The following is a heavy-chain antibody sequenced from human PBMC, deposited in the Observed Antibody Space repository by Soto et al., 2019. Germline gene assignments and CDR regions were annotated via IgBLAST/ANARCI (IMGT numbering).Heavy chain of an antibody. V-gene: IGHV3-74*01. D-gene: IGHD6-19*01. Sequence: EVQLVESGGGLVQPGGSLRLSCAASGFTFSDSWMHWVRQPPGKGLVWVSRISGDGSRVNYADSAKGRFIISRDNAKNTLYLEMNALRAEDTAIYYCVRRLPVAGTYDFWGQGTLVTVSS. CDR1: GFTFSDSW. CDR3: VRRLPVAGTYDF. J-gene: IGHJ4*02. CDR2: ISGDGSRV.